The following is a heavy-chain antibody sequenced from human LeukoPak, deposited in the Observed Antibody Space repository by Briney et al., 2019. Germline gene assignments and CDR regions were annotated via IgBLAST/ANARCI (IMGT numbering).Heavy chain of an antibody. CDR3: ARLASHDFWSGYPNWFDP. CDR1: GYTFTSSG. D-gene: IGHD3-3*01. V-gene: IGHV1-18*01. CDR2: ISAYNGNT. Sequence: ASVKVSCKASGYTFTSSGISWVRQAPGQGLEWMGWISAYNGNTNYAQKLQGRVTMTTDTSTSTAYMELRSLRSDDTAVYYCARLASHDFWSGYPNWFDPWGQGTLVTVSS. J-gene: IGHJ5*02.